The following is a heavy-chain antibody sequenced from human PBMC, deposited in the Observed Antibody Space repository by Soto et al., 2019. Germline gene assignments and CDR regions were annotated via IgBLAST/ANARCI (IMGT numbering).Heavy chain of an antibody. CDR1: GYTFTGYY. J-gene: IGHJ6*02. D-gene: IGHD4-17*01. V-gene: IGHV1-2*04. CDR2: INPNSGGT. Sequence: GASVKVSCKASGYTFTGYYMHWVRQAPGQGLEWMGWINPNSGGTNYAQKFQGWVTMTRDTSISTAYMELSRLRSDDTAVYYCARAYGDPTHYYGMDVWGQGTTVTVSS. CDR3: ARAYGDPTHYYGMDV.